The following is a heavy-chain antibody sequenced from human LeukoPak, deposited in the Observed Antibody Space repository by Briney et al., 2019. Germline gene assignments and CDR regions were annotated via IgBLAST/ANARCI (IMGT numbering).Heavy chain of an antibody. CDR1: EFSFSSYG. V-gene: IGHV3-33*01. J-gene: IGHJ4*02. CDR3: ARARNNYDSSGFSALDY. D-gene: IGHD3-22*01. CDR2: LWHDGTNK. Sequence: GESLKISCAASEFSFSSYGMHWVRRAPGKGLQWVASLWHDGTNKYHADSVKGRFTISRDNSQSTLYLQMNSLRAEDTAVYYCARARNNYDSSGFSALDYWGQGTLVTVSS.